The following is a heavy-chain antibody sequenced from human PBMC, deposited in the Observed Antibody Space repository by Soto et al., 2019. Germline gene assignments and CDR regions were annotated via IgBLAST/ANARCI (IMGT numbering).Heavy chain of an antibody. CDR3: TTEGIWASYNWFDP. D-gene: IGHD3-10*01. CDR1: GFTFSNAW. V-gene: IGHV3-15*01. J-gene: IGHJ5*02. Sequence: GGSLRLSCAASGFTFSNAWMSWVRQAPGKGLEWVGRIKSKTDGRTTDYDAPVKSIITISRDDSKNTLYLQMNSLKTEVTAVDYCTTEGIWASYNWFDPWGQGTLVTVSS. CDR2: IKSKTDGRTT.